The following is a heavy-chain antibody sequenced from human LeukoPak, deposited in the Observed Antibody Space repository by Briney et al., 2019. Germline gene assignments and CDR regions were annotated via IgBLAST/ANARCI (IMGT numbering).Heavy chain of an antibody. Sequence: ASVKVSCKASGGTFSSYAISWVRQAPGQGLEWMGRIIPILGIANYAQKFQGRVTITADKSTSTAYVELSSLRSEDTAVYYCARDRGQVGATVYFDYWGQGTLVTVSS. D-gene: IGHD1-26*01. CDR3: ARDRGQVGATVYFDY. V-gene: IGHV1-69*04. J-gene: IGHJ4*02. CDR1: GGTFSSYA. CDR2: IIPILGIA.